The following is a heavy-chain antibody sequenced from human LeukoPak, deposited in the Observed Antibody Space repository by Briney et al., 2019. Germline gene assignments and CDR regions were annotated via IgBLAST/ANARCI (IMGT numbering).Heavy chain of an antibody. CDR1: GFTFSNYA. D-gene: IGHD3-22*01. Sequence: PGGSLRLSCEASGFTFSNYAMNWVRQAPGKGLESVSTIGGSGGGTKYADSVKGRFTISRDNSKNTLYLQMNNLRAEDTAIYYCAKGFYSSAYSWGQGTLVTVSS. V-gene: IGHV3-23*01. J-gene: IGHJ4*02. CDR2: IGGSGGGT. CDR3: AKGFYSSAYS.